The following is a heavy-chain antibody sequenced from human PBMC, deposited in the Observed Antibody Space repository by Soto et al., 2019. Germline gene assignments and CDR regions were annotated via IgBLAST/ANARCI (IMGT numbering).Heavy chain of an antibody. D-gene: IGHD4-17*01. Sequence: GESLKISCKGSGYSFTSYWIGWVRQMPGKGLEWMGIIYPGDSDTRYSPSFQGQVTISADKSISTAYLQWSSLKASDTATYYCARLDGDYYYYYGMDVWGQGTPVTVSS. CDR1: GYSFTSYW. CDR2: IYPGDSDT. V-gene: IGHV5-51*01. CDR3: ARLDGDYYYYYGMDV. J-gene: IGHJ6*02.